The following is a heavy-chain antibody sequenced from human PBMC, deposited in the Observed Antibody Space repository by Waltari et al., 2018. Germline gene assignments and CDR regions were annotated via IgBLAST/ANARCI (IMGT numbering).Heavy chain of an antibody. Sequence: QGQLVGSGGGVVQPGRSLRLARAASGFNFRRYGMTWVRQVPGKGVEWVEMLGNDGSNKNYEDSVKGGFTISKDTSESILYLQMDSLRAEETTVYYCAGCKARASLSFDYWGQGTLVTVSS. CDR2: LGNDGSNK. J-gene: IGHJ4*02. CDR1: GFNFRRYG. CDR3: AGCKARASLSFDY. V-gene: IGHV3-33*01.